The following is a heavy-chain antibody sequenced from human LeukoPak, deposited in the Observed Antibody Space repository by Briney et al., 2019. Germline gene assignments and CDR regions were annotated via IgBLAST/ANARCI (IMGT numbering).Heavy chain of an antibody. CDR1: GFTFSSYS. J-gene: IGHJ4*02. D-gene: IGHD3-10*01. Sequence: GGSLRLSCAASGFTFSSYSMSWVRQAPGKGLEWVAYIGGRGSPILYADSVKGRFTISRDNAKNSLYLQMNNLRAEDTAVYYCGRVGPYGSQSFPVDYWGQGTLVTVSS. CDR3: GRVGPYGSQSFPVDY. V-gene: IGHV3-48*04. CDR2: IGGRGSPI.